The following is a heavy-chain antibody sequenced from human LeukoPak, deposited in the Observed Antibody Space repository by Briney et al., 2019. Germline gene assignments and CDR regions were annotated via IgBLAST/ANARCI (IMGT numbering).Heavy chain of an antibody. Sequence: SETLSLTCAVSGGSISSGGYSWSWIRQPPGKGLEWIGYIYHSGSTYYNPSLKSRVTISVDRSKNQFSLKLSSVTAADTAVYYCARSRMTTVTYYFDYWGQGTLVTVSS. CDR2: IYHSGST. CDR1: GGSISSGGYS. J-gene: IGHJ4*02. V-gene: IGHV4-30-2*01. D-gene: IGHD4-17*01. CDR3: ARSRMTTVTYYFDY.